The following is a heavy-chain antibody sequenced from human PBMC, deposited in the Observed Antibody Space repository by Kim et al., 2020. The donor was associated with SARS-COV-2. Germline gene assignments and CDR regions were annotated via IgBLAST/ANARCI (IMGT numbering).Heavy chain of an antibody. D-gene: IGHD4-17*01. Sequence: RFTIARDNAKNSVYLQVNSLRAEDTAVYYCARVPPSPPTDYGDHPGEFDYWGQGTLVTVSS. CDR3: ARVPPSPPTDYGDHPGEFDY. V-gene: IGHV3-11*05. J-gene: IGHJ4*02.